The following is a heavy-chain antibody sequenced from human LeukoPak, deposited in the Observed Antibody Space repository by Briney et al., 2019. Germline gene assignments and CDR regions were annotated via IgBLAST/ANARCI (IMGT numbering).Heavy chain of an antibody. CDR3: ARGDSSGWYGFVY. CDR2: IYYSGST. CDR1: GGSISSYY. J-gene: IGHJ4*02. V-gene: IGHV4-59*01. Sequence: SETLSLTCTVSGGSISSYYWSWIRQPPGKGLEWIGYIYYSGSTNYNPSLKSRVTISVDTSKNQFSLKLSSVTAADTAVYYCARGDSSGWYGFVYWGQGTLVTVSS. D-gene: IGHD6-19*01.